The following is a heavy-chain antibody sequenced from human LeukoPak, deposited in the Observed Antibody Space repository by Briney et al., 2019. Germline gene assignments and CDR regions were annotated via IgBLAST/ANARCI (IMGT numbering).Heavy chain of an antibody. V-gene: IGHV4-59*08. CDR3: ARHREYYESSGYGTSFDY. J-gene: IGHJ4*02. Sequence: PSETLSLTCTVSGGSISGYCWSWIRQPPGKRLEWIGHIFYTGSTNYNPSLKSRVTISEDTSKNQFSLKLTSVTAADTAVYYCARHREYYESSGYGTSFDYWGQGTLVTVSS. CDR2: IFYTGST. D-gene: IGHD3-22*01. CDR1: GGSISGYC.